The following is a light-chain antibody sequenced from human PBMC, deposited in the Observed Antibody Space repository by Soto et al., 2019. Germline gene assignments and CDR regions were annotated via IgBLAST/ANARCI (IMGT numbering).Light chain of an antibody. CDR2: EVT. V-gene: IGLV2-8*01. J-gene: IGLJ2*01. CDR3: SSYAGSNKKI. CDR1: SSDVGGYNY. Sequence: QAVLTQPPSASGSPGQSVTISCTGTSSDVGGYNYVSWYQQHPGKAPKLIIYEVTKRPSGVPDRFSGSKSGNTASLTVSGLQAEDEADYYCSSYAGSNKKIFGGGTKLTV.